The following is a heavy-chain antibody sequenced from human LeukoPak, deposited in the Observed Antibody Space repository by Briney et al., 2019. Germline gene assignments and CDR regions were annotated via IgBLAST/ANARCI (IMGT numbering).Heavy chain of an antibody. J-gene: IGHJ4*02. V-gene: IGHV3-11*01. CDR2: ISRSGHEI. Sequence: GGSLRLSCATSGFIFSGYYMSWIRQAPGKGLEWVSYISRSGHEISSADSVKGRFTISRDNAKGSLYLQMNSLRAADTAVYYCGTHAGRTGSDDWGQGTLVTVSS. D-gene: IGHD3/OR15-3a*01. CDR3: GTHAGRTGSDD. CDR1: GFIFSGYY.